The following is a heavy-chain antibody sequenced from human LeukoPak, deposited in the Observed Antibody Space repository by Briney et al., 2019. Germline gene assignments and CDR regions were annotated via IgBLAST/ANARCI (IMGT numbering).Heavy chain of an antibody. V-gene: IGHV3-9*01. CDR1: GHMFDDYG. CDR3: ARDYKYAFDN. D-gene: IGHD5-24*01. CDR2: ISSSSESI. J-gene: IGHJ4*02. Sequence: PGGSLRLSCVGSSGHMFDDYGMHWVRPAPGKGLEWVAGISSSSESIGYAASVKGRFTISRDNAQHSVYLQMNSLRVEDTAVYYCARDYKYAFDNWGQGTLVTVSS.